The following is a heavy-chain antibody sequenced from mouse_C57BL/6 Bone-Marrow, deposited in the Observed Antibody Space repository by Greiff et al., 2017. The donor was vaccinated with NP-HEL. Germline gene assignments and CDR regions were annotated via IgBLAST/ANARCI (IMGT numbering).Heavy chain of an antibody. D-gene: IGHD1-1*01. CDR2: INPNNGGT. CDR1: GYTFTDYN. CDR3: ARSATVDNYYAMDY. Sequence: EVQLQQSGPELVKPGASVKMSCKASGYTFTDYNMHWVKQSHGKSLEWIGYINPNNGGTSYNQKFKGKATLTVNKSSSTAYMELRSLTSEDSAVYYCARSATVDNYYAMDYWGQGTSVTVSS. J-gene: IGHJ4*01. V-gene: IGHV1-22*01.